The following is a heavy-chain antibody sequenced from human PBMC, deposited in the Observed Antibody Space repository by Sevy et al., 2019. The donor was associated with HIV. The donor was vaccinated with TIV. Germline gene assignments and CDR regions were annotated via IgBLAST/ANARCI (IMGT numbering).Heavy chain of an antibody. CDR3: ARYCSSTSCYAPPFDY. CDR2: INPKSGGT. CDR1: GYTFTDYY. J-gene: IGHJ4*02. V-gene: IGHV1-2*06. D-gene: IGHD2-2*01. Sequence: ASVKVSCKASGYTFTDYYMHWVRQAPGQGLEWMGRINPKSGGTNYAQKFQDRVTMTRETSISTAYMELSRLRYDERAVYYCARYCSSTSCYAPPFDYWGQGTLVTVSS.